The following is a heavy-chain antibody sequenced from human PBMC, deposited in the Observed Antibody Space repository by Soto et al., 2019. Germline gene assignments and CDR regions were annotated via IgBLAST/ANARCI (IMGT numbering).Heavy chain of an antibody. CDR1: GFTFSTYA. CDR2: ISGSGGST. Sequence: PGGSLRLSCAASGFTFSTYAMSWVRQAPGKGLEWVSAISGSGGSTYYADSVKGRFTISRDNSKNTLSLQINSLRAEDTAIYYSAKAPGWNDVWEAFDIWGQGTMVTVS. V-gene: IGHV3-23*01. J-gene: IGHJ3*02. CDR3: AKAPGWNDVWEAFDI. D-gene: IGHD1-1*01.